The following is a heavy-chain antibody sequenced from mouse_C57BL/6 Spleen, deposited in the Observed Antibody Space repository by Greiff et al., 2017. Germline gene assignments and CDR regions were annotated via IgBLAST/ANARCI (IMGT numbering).Heavy chain of an antibody. CDR2: RWRGGST. CDR1: GFSLTSYG. V-gene: IGHV2-5*01. J-gene: IGHJ2*01. CDR3: VEGSFDY. Sequence: VQRVESGPGLVQPSQSLSITCTVSGFSLTSYGVHWVRQSPGKGLAWLGVRWRGGSTDYNAAFMSRLSITKDNSKSQVFFKMNSLQADDTAIYYCVEGSFDYWGQGTTLTVSS.